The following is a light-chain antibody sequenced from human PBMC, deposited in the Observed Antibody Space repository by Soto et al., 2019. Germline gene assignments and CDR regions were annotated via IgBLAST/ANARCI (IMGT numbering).Light chain of an antibody. CDR2: GAS. Sequence: EIVLTQSPATLSLSPGERATLSCRASQSVSSYLAWYQQKPGQAPRLLIYGASSRATGIPERFSGSGSGTDFTLIISRLEPEDFAVYYCQQYDSSPWTFGQGTKVDIK. V-gene: IGKV3-20*01. CDR3: QQYDSSPWT. CDR1: QSVSSY. J-gene: IGKJ1*01.